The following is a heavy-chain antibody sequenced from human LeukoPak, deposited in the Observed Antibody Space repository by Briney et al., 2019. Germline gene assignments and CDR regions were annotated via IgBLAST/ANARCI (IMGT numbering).Heavy chain of an antibody. J-gene: IGHJ4*02. D-gene: IGHD2/OR15-2a*01. Sequence: PGRSLRLSCTASGFTFVDYAMTWVRQAPGKGLEWVGFIRSNSYGGRTEYAASVKGRFTISRDDSKSIAYLQMNSLKTEDTAVYYCTRVLLPGYWGQGTLVTVSS. CDR3: TRVLLPGY. CDR1: GFTFVDYA. CDR2: IRSNSYGGRT. V-gene: IGHV3-49*04.